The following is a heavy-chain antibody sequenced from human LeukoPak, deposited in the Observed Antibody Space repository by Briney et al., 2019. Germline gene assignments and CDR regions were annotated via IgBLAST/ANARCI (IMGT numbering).Heavy chain of an antibody. V-gene: IGHV4-59*01. J-gene: IGHJ4*02. CDR3: ARSGALTGYLY. CDR2: IYYSGNT. Sequence: PSETLSLTCTASGGSISSYYWSWIRQPPGKGLEWIGYIYYSGNTNYNPSLKSRVTTSVDTSKNQFSLKLSSVTAADTAVYYCARSGALTGYLYWGQGTLVTVSS. CDR1: GGSISSYY. D-gene: IGHD3-9*01.